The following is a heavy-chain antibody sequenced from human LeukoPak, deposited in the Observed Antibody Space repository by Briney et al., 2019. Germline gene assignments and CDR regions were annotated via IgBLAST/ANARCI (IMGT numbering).Heavy chain of an antibody. CDR3: ATDPYVDV. CDR1: GFTFSSYW. D-gene: IGHD4-17*01. CDR2: IKQDGSEK. J-gene: IGHJ3*01. V-gene: IGHV3-7*01. Sequence: GGSLRLSCAASGFTFSSYWMSWVRQAPGKGLEWVANIKQDGSEKYYVDSVKGRFTISRDNARNSLYLQMNNLRVEDTAVYYCATDPYVDVWGQGTLVTVSS.